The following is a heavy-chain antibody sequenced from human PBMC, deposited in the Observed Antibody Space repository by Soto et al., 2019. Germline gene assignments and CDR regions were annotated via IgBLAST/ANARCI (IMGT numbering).Heavy chain of an antibody. J-gene: IGHJ4*02. CDR3: AGLFFRKSGCYDMFPN. CDR2: MYYSGSI. Sequence: PSETLSLTCTISGGSINNYYWSWIRQPPGKGLELIGCMYYSGSINYNPSLKSRVTISIDTSKNQFSLRLSSVTAADTAVSYCAGLFFRKSGCYDMFPNWGQGPWVTVSS. V-gene: IGHV4-59*01. CDR1: GGSINNYY. D-gene: IGHD3-16*01.